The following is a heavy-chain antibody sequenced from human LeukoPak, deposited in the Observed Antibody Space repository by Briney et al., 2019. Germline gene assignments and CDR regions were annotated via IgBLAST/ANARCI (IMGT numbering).Heavy chain of an antibody. J-gene: IGHJ6*02. V-gene: IGHV3-21*01. CDR3: ARPLYASYYYGMDV. Sequence: GGSLRLSCAASGFTFSSYSMNWVRQAPGKGLEWVSSISSSSSHIYYADSVKGRFTISRDNAKNSLYLQMNSLRAEDTAVYYCARPLYASYYYGMDVWGQGTTVTVSS. D-gene: IGHD2-2*02. CDR1: GFTFSSYS. CDR2: ISSSSSHI.